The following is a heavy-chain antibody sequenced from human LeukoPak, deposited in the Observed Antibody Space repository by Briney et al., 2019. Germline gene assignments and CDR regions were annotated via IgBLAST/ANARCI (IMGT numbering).Heavy chain of an antibody. Sequence: ASVKVSCKASGGTFSSYAISWVRQAPGQGLEWMGGIIPIFGTANYAQKFQGRVTITTDESTSTAYMELSSLRSEDTAVYYCARGVGPEGVPAAIRRGFGGPRHNWFDPWGQGTLVTVSS. CDR3: ARGVGPEGVPAAIRRGFGGPRHNWFDP. J-gene: IGHJ5*02. CDR1: GGTFSSYA. V-gene: IGHV1-69*05. CDR2: IIPIFGTA. D-gene: IGHD2-2*02.